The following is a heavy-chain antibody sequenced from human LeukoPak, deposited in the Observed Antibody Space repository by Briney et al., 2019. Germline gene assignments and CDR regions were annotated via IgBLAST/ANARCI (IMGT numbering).Heavy chain of an antibody. D-gene: IGHD5-24*01. V-gene: IGHV3-7*05. CDR2: IKEDGSAN. Sequence: GGCLRLSCAPSGFTLSNYWMSWVPQAPGKGVEWVSDIKEDGSANYYVDSVKGRFTSSRENAKNSQYLQMNSLRAEDTAVYHCARDTGYNTFDYWGQGTLVTVSS. CDR3: ARDTGYNTFDY. CDR1: GFTLSNYW. J-gene: IGHJ4*02.